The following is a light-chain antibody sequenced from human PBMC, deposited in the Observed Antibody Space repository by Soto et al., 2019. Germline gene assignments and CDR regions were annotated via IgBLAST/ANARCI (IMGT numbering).Light chain of an antibody. V-gene: IGKV1-39*01. CDR1: QTVTNY. CDR2: ADS. CDR3: QQSYTTRPLT. J-gene: IGKJ4*01. Sequence: DIQLTQSPSSLSASVGDRVTITCRASQTVTNYLHWYQQKPGKAPKLLIYADSNLQSGVPSRFGASGSGTDFTLTISGLQPEDFATSYCQQSYTTRPLTFGGGTKVESK.